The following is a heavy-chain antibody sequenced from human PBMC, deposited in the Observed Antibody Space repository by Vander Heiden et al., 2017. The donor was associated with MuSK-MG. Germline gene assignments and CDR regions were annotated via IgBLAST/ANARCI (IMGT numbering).Heavy chain of an antibody. D-gene: IGHD1-1*01. J-gene: IGHJ2*01. CDR1: GGSISSGSYY. CDR3: ARDAKSMTTGTTTPRWYFDL. Sequence: QVQLQESGPGLVKPSQTLSLTCTVSGGSISSGSYYWSWIRQPAGKGLEWIGRIYTSGSTNYNPSIKSRGTRAVDTSKNQFSLKLSSVTAADTDVDYCARDAKSMTTGTTTPRWYFDLWGPGNLVTVS. V-gene: IGHV4-61*02. CDR2: IYTSGST.